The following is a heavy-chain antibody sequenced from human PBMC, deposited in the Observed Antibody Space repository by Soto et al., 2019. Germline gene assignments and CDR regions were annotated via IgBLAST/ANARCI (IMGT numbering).Heavy chain of an antibody. CDR2: IIPIFGTA. D-gene: IGHD4-17*01. J-gene: IGHJ4*02. Sequence: QVQLVQSGAEVKKPGSSVKVSCKASGGTFSSYAISWVRQAPGQGLEWMGGIIPIFGTASYAQKFQGRVTITADESTSTAYMELSSLRSEDTAVYYCARDSDYGGNRRGDYWGQGTLVTVSS. CDR3: ARDSDYGGNRRGDY. CDR1: GGTFSSYA. V-gene: IGHV1-69*01.